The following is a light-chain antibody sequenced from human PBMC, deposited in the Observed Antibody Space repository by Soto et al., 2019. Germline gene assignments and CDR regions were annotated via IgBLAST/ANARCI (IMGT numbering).Light chain of an antibody. Sequence: EIVMTQSPATLSVSPGERATLSCRASQSVNIHLAWYQQKPGQAPRLLIYGASARATGIPAKFSGSGSGTEFTLTISSLQSEDFAVYYCQQYNNWPPGTFGQGTKVDIK. V-gene: IGKV3D-15*01. CDR3: QQYNNWPPGT. J-gene: IGKJ1*01. CDR1: QSVNIH. CDR2: GAS.